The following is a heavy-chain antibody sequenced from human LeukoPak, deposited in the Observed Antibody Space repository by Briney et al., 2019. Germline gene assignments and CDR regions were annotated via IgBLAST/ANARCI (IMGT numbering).Heavy chain of an antibody. CDR1: GFTFRTYA. Sequence: GGSLRLSCTASGFTFRTYAMNWVRQAPGKGLEWLSGISGSGNGTYYADSVKGRFIISRDNSKNMVYLQMNSLTVEDAATYYCAKRTMSAFDSWGQETLLIVSS. CDR2: ISGSGNGT. J-gene: IGHJ4*02. D-gene: IGHD5-24*01. V-gene: IGHV3-23*01. CDR3: AKRTMSAFDS.